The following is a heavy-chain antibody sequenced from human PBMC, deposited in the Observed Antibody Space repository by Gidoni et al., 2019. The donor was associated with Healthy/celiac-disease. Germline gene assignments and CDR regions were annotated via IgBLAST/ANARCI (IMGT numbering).Heavy chain of an antibody. V-gene: IGHV3-23*01. CDR2: ISGSGGST. Sequence: EVQLLESGGGLVQPGGSLRLSCAASGFTFSSYAMSWVRQAPGKGLEWVSAISGSGGSTYYADSVKGRFTISRDNAKNTLYLQMNSLRAEDTAVYYCAKGGHYDFLYFDYWGQGTLVTVSS. CDR1: GFTFSSYA. CDR3: AKGGHYDFLYFDY. J-gene: IGHJ4*02. D-gene: IGHD3-3*01.